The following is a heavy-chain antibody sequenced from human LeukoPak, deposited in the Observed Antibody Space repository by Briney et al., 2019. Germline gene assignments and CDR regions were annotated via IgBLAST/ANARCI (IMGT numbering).Heavy chain of an antibody. J-gene: IGHJ3*02. CDR3: ARASEENFPDAFDI. Sequence: SETLSLTCTVSGGSISSGSYYWSWIRQPAGKGLEWIGRIYTSGSTNYNPSLKSRVTISVDTSKNQFSLKLSSVTAADTAVYYCARASEENFPDAFDIWGQGTMVTVSS. D-gene: IGHD2/OR15-2a*01. CDR2: IYTSGST. CDR1: GGSISSGSYY. V-gene: IGHV4-61*02.